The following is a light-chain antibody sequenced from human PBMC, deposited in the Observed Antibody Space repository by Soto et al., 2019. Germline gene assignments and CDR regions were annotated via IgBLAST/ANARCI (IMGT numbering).Light chain of an antibody. CDR1: QNVNSN. J-gene: IGKJ2*01. CDR2: NVS. Sequence: EIAMTQSPATLSVSPGQRATLSCRASQNVNSNLAWYQQKPGHAPSLLMYNVSTRATGFPARFSGSGSGTEFTLTISSLHSEDSAIYYCQQYNTLNTFGQGTKLEIK. V-gene: IGKV3-15*01. CDR3: QQYNTLNT.